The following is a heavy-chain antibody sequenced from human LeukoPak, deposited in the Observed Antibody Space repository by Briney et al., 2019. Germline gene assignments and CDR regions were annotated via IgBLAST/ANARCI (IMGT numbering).Heavy chain of an antibody. CDR1: GGSISSYY. J-gene: IGHJ4*02. CDR2: IYYSGST. CDR3: ARARRSWQLDLDY. D-gene: IGHD1-26*01. Sequence: SETLSLTCTVSGGSISSYYWSWIRQPPGRGLEWIGYIYYSGSTNYNPSLKSRVTISVDTSKNQFSLKLSSVTAADTAVYYCARARRSWQLDLDYWGQGILVTVSA. V-gene: IGHV4-59*12.